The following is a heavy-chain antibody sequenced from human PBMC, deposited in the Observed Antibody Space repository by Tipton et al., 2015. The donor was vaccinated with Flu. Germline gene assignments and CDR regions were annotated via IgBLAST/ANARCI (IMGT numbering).Heavy chain of an antibody. V-gene: IGHV3-7*01. D-gene: IGHD2-21*02. Sequence: SLRLSCAASGFTFSGYWMHWVRQAPGKGLEWVANINQDGSATHYVDSVRGRFTISRDNAKNSLYLEMNTLRAEDTAVYYCARAVGSGDCPWGQGILVTVSS. J-gene: IGHJ5*02. CDR3: ARAVGSGDCP. CDR1: GFTFSGYW. CDR2: INQDGSAT.